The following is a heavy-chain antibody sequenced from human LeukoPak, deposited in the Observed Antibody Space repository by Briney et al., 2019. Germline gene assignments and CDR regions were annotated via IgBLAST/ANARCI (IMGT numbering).Heavy chain of an antibody. Sequence: ASAKVSCKASGYTFTSYDINWVRQATGQGLEWMGWMNPNSGNTGYAQKFQGRVTITRNTSISTAYMELSSLRSEDTAVYYCARGNYDFWSSAFDIWGQGTMVTVSS. D-gene: IGHD3-3*01. CDR3: ARGNYDFWSSAFDI. J-gene: IGHJ3*02. CDR1: GYTFTSYD. CDR2: MNPNSGNT. V-gene: IGHV1-8*03.